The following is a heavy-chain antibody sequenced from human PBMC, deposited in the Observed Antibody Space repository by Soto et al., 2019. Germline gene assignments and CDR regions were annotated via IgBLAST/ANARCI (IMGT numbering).Heavy chain of an antibody. V-gene: IGHV1-18*04. Sequence: ASVKVSCKASGYTFTSFPVSWVRQAPGQGLEWMGSITSHNGRTEYAQKFQGRVTMTRDTSTSTVYMELKSLRFDDTAVYYCARERLAALKNILPYFDNRCQGRLVTVSS. CDR1: GYTFTSFP. CDR2: ITSHNGRT. D-gene: IGHD2-21*01. CDR3: ARERLAALKNILPYFDN. J-gene: IGHJ4*02.